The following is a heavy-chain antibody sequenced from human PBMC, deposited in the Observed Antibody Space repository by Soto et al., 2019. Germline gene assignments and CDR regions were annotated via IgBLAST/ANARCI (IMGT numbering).Heavy chain of an antibody. J-gene: IGHJ4*01. Sequence: QVQLQESGPGLVKPSQTLSLTCPVSGGSISSGGYYWTWIRQQPGKGLEWIGYIYYSGITYYNPSIKSRVTISVDTSKNQFSLKMSSVTSADTAVYYCARSVFHWGHGTLVIVSS. CDR1: GGSISSGGYY. D-gene: IGHD3-10*02. CDR3: ARSVFH. V-gene: IGHV4-31*03. CDR2: IYYSGIT.